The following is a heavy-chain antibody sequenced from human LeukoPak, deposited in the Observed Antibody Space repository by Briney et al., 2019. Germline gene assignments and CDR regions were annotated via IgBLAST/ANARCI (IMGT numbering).Heavy chain of an antibody. V-gene: IGHV3-30*02. D-gene: IGHD3-10*01. CDR3: ATNYGSGSPYGMDV. Sequence: PGGSLRLSCAESGFTFSSYGMHWVRQAPGKGLEWVAFIRYDGSNKYYADSVKGRFTISRDNSKNTLYLQMNSLRAEDTAVYYCATNYGSGSPYGMDVWGQGTTVTVSS. CDR1: GFTFSSYG. CDR2: IRYDGSNK. J-gene: IGHJ6*02.